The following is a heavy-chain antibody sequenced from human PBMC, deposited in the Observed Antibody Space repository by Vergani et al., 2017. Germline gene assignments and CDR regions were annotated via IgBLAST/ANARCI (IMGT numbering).Heavy chain of an antibody. Sequence: EVQLLESGGGLVQPGGSLRLTCAASEFTFSNYAMNWVRQAPGKGVEWVSGISGSGVSAYYTDSVKGRFTISRDNSKNMLFLQMNNLRTEDTAIYYGAKQYFVSGNYLFDYWGQGTLVTVSS. J-gene: IGHJ4*02. V-gene: IGHV3-23*01. CDR1: EFTFSNYA. CDR2: ISGSGVSA. D-gene: IGHD3-10*01. CDR3: AKQYFVSGNYLFDY.